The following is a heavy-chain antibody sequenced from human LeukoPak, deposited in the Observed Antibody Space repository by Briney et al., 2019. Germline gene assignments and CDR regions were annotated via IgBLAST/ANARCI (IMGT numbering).Heavy chain of an antibody. V-gene: IGHV1-69*13. J-gene: IGHJ4*02. CDR1: GGTFSSYA. Sequence: VASVKVSCKASGGTFSSYAISWVRQAPGQGLEWMGGIIPIFGTANYAQKFQGRVTITADESTSTAYMELSSLRSEDTAMYYCARVVTEYSSSGVDYWGQGTLVTVSS. CDR2: IIPIFGTA. D-gene: IGHD6-6*01. CDR3: ARVVTEYSSSGVDY.